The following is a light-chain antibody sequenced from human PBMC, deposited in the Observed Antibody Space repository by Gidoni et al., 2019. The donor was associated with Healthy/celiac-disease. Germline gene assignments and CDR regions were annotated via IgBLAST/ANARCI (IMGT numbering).Light chain of an antibody. CDR2: AAS. Sequence: DIQMTQSPSSLSASVGDRVTITCRASQGISNYLAWYQQKPGKVTKLLIYAASTLQSGVPSRISGSGAGTDFTLTSSSLQPEDVATYYWQKYNSAPWTFGQGTKVEIK. V-gene: IGKV1-27*01. CDR3: QKYNSAPWT. J-gene: IGKJ1*01. CDR1: QGISNY.